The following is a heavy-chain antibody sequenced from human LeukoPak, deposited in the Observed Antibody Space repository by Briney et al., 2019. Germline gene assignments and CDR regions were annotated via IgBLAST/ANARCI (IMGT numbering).Heavy chain of an antibody. J-gene: IGHJ5*02. CDR1: GGSISSYY. D-gene: IGHD3-3*01. V-gene: IGHV4-59*01. CDR2: IYYSGST. Sequence: SETLSLTCTVSGGSISSYYWSWIRQPPGKGLEWIGYIYYSGSTNYNPSLKSRVTISVDTSKNQFSLKLSSVTAADTAVYYCARGGDFWSGYLNDNWFDPWSQGTLVTVSS. CDR3: ARGGDFWSGYLNDNWFDP.